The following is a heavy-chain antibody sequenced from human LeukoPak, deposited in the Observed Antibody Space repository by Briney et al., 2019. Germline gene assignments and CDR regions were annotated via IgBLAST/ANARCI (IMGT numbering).Heavy chain of an antibody. J-gene: IGHJ5*02. CDR1: GYTFTSYY. Sequence: ASVKVSCKASGYTFTSYYIHWVRQAPGQGLEWMGWINPNSGGTNYAQKFQVRVTMTRDTSISTAYMELSRLRSDDTAVYYCARDRTAMVRGNNWFDPWGQGTLVTVSS. CDR2: INPNSGGT. D-gene: IGHD3-10*01. V-gene: IGHV1-2*02. CDR3: ARDRTAMVRGNNWFDP.